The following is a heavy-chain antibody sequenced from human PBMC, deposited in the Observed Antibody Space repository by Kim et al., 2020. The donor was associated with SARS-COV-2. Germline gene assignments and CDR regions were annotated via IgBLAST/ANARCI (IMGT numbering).Heavy chain of an antibody. Sequence: SETLSLTCTVSGGSISSGGYYWSWIRQHPGKGLEWIGYIYYSGSTYYNPSLKSRVTISVDTSKNQFSLKLSSVTAADTAVYYCARVRATLDRDGLVSSSRRRYYFDYWGQGTLVTVSS. D-gene: IGHD3-22*01. CDR1: GGSISSGGYY. CDR3: ARVRATLDRDGLVSSSRRRYYFDY. CDR2: IYYSGST. J-gene: IGHJ4*02. V-gene: IGHV4-31*03.